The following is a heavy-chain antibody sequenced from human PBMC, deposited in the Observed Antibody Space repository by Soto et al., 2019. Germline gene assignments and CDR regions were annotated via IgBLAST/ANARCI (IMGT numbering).Heavy chain of an antibody. CDR3: ARQTTYYDFWSGYDAFDI. J-gene: IGHJ3*02. CDR1: GYSFTSYW. CDR2: IYPGDSDT. V-gene: IGHV5-51*01. D-gene: IGHD3-3*01. Sequence: GESLKISCKGSGYSFTSYWIGWVRQMPGKGLEWMGIIYPGDSDTRYSPSFQGQVTISADKSISTAYLQWSSLKASDTAMYYCARQTTYYDFWSGYDAFDIWGQGTMVTVSS.